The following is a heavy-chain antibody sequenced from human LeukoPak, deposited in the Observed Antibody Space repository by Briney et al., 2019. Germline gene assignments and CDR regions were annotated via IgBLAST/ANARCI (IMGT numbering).Heavy chain of an antibody. Sequence: PGRSLRLSCAAAGFTFSSYGMHWVRQAPGKGLEWVAVIWYDGTNKYYADSVKGRFTISRDNSKDTLYLQLNSLRAEDTAIYFCAKPISGGLAVSADWFDPWGQGTLVTVSS. D-gene: IGHD6-19*01. V-gene: IGHV3-33*06. CDR2: IWYDGTNK. J-gene: IGHJ5*02. CDR1: GFTFSSYG. CDR3: AKPISGGLAVSADWFDP.